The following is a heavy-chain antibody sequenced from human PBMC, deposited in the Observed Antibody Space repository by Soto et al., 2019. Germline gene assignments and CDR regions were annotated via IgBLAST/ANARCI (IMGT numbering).Heavy chain of an antibody. D-gene: IGHD1-26*01. CDR3: ARDREVGATSGYYYYSMDV. J-gene: IGHJ6*02. V-gene: IGHV3-33*01. CDR2: IWYDGSNK. Sequence: GGSLRLSCAASGFTFSSYGMHWVRQAPGKGLEWVAVIWYDGSNKYYADSVKGRFTISRDNSKNTLYLQMNSLRAEDMALYYRARDREVGATSGYYYYSMDVWGQGTTVTVSS. CDR1: GFTFSSYG.